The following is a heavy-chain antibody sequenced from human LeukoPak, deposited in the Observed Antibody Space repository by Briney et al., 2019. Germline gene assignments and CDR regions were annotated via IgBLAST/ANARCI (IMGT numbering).Heavy chain of an antibody. D-gene: IGHD1-26*01. J-gene: IGHJ6*03. V-gene: IGHV1-46*03. CDR2: INPSCGST. CDR1: GYTFTSYY. Sequence: ASVKVSCKASGYTFTSYYMHWVRQAPGQGLEWMGIINPSCGSTSYAQKFQGRVNMTRSTSTSTVYMELSSLRSEDTAVYYCARVTVGATMGYYYYYMDVWGKGTTVTVSS. CDR3: ARVTVGATMGYYYYYMDV.